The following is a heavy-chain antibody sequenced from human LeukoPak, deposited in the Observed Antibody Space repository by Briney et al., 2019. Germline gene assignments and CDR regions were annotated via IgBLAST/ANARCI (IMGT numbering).Heavy chain of an antibody. D-gene: IGHD6-13*01. J-gene: IGHJ5*02. Sequence: ASVKLSCKASGYTFTGYYMHWVRQAPGQGLEWMGWINPNSGGTNYAQKFQGRATMTRDTSISTAYMELSRLRSGDTAVYYCVRVSGIAAAGHRWFDPWGQGTLVTVSS. CDR2: INPNSGGT. CDR1: GYTFTGYY. V-gene: IGHV1-2*02. CDR3: VRVSGIAAAGHRWFDP.